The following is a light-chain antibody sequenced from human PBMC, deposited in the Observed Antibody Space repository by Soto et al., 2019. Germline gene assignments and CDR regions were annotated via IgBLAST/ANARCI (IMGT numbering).Light chain of an antibody. J-gene: IGLJ1*01. CDR1: KKASGGYGF. CDR2: EVV. Sequence: QAVLTQPPSAAGSPGESVTISCTGTKKASGGYGFGSWYQGPPGKAPRLIIYEVVQRPSGVPDRFSGSKSGTTAALTVSGLQPANETDYSCNSYAGRNSYVFGSGT. CDR3: NSYAGRNSYV. V-gene: IGLV2-8*01.